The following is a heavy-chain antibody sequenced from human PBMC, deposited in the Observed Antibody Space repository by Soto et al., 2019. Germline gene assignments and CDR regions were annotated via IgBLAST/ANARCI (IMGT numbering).Heavy chain of an antibody. CDR2: ISGSGANT. CDR3: AKVSSSGWYDAFDI. CDR1: GFAFSSYG. D-gene: IGHD6-13*01. V-gene: IGHV3-23*01. J-gene: IGHJ3*02. Sequence: GGSLRLSCAASGFAFSSYGMSWVRQAPGKWLEWVSGISGSGANTYYAVSVKGRFTISRDNSEHTLFLQMNSLRDKDTAVYLCAKVSSSGWYDAFDIWGQGTLVTVSS.